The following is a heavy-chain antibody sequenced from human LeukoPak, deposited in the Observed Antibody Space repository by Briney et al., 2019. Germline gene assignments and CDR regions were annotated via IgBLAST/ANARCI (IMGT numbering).Heavy chain of an antibody. CDR1: GFTFSSYS. CDR2: ISSSSSYI. Sequence: GGSLRLSCVASGFTFSSYSVNWVRQAPGKGLEWVSCISSSSSYIYYADSVKGRFTISRDNAKNTLYLQMNSLRAEDTAVYYCATLISGWSLYWGQGTLVTVSS. CDR3: ATLISGWSLY. J-gene: IGHJ4*02. D-gene: IGHD6-19*01. V-gene: IGHV3-21*01.